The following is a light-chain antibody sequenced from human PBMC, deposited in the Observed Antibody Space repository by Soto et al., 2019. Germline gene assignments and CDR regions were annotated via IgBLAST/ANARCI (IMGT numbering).Light chain of an antibody. Sequence: DIQMTQSPSSLSASVGDRITITCQASQDIRNYLNWYQQKPGKAPSPLIYDASNLEAGVPSRFSGGGSGTNFTFTISSLQPEDIATYYCQQYDNLPRYTFGQGTRLEI. CDR2: DAS. J-gene: IGKJ2*01. V-gene: IGKV1-33*01. CDR1: QDIRNY. CDR3: QQYDNLPRYT.